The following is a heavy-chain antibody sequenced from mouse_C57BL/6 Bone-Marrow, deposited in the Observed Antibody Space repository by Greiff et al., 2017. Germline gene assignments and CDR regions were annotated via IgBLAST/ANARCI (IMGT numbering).Heavy chain of an antibody. CDR1: GFTFSSYA. J-gene: IGHJ1*03. Sequence: EVHLVESGGGLVKPGGSLKLSCAASGFTFSSYAMSWVRQTPEKRLEWVATISDGGSYTYYPDNVKGRFTISRDNAKNNLYLQMSHLKSEDTAMXYCARVTTVVATRTSWYVDVWGTGTTVTVSS. CDR3: ARVTTVVATRTSWYVDV. CDR2: ISDGGSYT. D-gene: IGHD1-1*01. V-gene: IGHV5-4*01.